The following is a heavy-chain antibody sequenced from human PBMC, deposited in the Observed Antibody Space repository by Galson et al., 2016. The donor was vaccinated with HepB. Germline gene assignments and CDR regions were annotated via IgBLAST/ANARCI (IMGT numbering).Heavy chain of an antibody. Sequence: SLRLSCAASGFTFNNYAMSWVRQAPGKGLEWVSGISGNGGSTYDADSVKGRFIVSRDNAKNSLYLQMNTLRSEDTALYHCAKEGAAWSRDYWGPGTLVTVSS. J-gene: IGHJ4*02. CDR2: ISGNGGST. V-gene: IGHV3-23*01. CDR1: GFTFNNYA. CDR3: AKEGAAWSRDY. D-gene: IGHD2-15*01.